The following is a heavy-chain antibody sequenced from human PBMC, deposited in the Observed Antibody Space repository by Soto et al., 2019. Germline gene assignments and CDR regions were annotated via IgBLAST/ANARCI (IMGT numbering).Heavy chain of an antibody. Sequence: QVQLVESGGGVVQPGRSLRLSCAASGFSFSSCAMHWVRQPPGKGLEWVAVITYDGNTIHYADSVKGRFTISRDNSKNTLYLHMNSLRAEDTAVYYCAAELGNSGYDGHDYWGQGTLVNVS. J-gene: IGHJ4*02. CDR2: ITYDGNTI. CDR3: AAELGNSGYDGHDY. D-gene: IGHD5-12*01. CDR1: GFSFSSCA. V-gene: IGHV3-30-3*01.